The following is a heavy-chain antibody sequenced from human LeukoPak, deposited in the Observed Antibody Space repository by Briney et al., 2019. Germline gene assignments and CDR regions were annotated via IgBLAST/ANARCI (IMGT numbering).Heavy chain of an antibody. Sequence: SVPVSCKASGYTFPGYYMLWVRQAPGPGLEWMGWINPNSGGTNHAQKSQGRVTITRDTSISAAYMELSRLRSDDPAVYYCARDRRSGYDPHPLGFDYWGQGTLVTVSS. CDR3: ARDRRSGYDPHPLGFDY. CDR2: INPNSGGT. CDR1: GYTFPGYY. D-gene: IGHD5-12*01. J-gene: IGHJ4*02. V-gene: IGHV1-2*02.